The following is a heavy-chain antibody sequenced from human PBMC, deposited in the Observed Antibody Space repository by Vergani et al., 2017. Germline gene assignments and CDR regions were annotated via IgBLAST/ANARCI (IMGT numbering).Heavy chain of an antibody. CDR1: GDSISTHYYY. CDR3: GGFRRANLAATGNSKLDV. CDR2: IYSSVDL. D-gene: IGHD1-7*01. V-gene: IGHV4-61*02. Sequence: VQLLESGPGLVRPSQTLSLTCTVSGDSISTHYYYWNWIRQPAGKGLEWIGRIYSSVDLKYKSSLESRATVSVDTSKNQFSLELTSVTAADTAVYFCGGFRRANLAATGNSKLDVWGRGRTV. J-gene: IGHJ6*02.